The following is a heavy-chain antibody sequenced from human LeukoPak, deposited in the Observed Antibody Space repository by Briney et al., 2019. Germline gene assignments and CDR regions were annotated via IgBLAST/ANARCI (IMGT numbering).Heavy chain of an antibody. V-gene: IGHV3-53*01. D-gene: IGHD6-19*01. CDR2: LYSTGNT. Sequence: PGGSLRLSCTASGFTVSSNYMSWVRQAPGKGLERVSVLYSTGNTYYADSVTGRFAISRDNSKNTLYLQMNSLRAEDTAVYYCARVRDFSVAARYFDYWGQGTLVTVSS. CDR3: ARVRDFSVAARYFDY. J-gene: IGHJ4*02. CDR1: GFTVSSNY.